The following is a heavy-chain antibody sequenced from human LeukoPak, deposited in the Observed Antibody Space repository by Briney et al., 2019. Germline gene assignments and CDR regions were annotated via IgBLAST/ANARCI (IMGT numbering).Heavy chain of an antibody. CDR1: GYTFTGYY. Sequence: GASVKVSCKASGYTFTGYYMHWVRQAPGQGLEWMGWINPNSGGTNYAQKFQGRVTMTRDTSISTAYMELSSLRSDDAAVYYCARDLYYDSSGFGPWGQGTLVTVSS. CDR3: ARDLYYDSSGFGP. J-gene: IGHJ5*02. D-gene: IGHD3-22*01. V-gene: IGHV1-2*02. CDR2: INPNSGGT.